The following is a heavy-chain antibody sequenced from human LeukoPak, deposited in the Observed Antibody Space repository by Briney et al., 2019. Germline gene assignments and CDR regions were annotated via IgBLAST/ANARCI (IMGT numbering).Heavy chain of an antibody. Sequence: GASVKVSCKASGYTFTTYGISWVRQAPGQGFEWMGWISGYNGNTNYAQKLQGRVTMTTDTSTSTAYMELRSLRSDDTAVYYCARDYDCSGGSCYSPPLDYWGQGTLVSVSS. J-gene: IGHJ4*02. D-gene: IGHD2-15*01. V-gene: IGHV1-18*01. CDR1: GYTFTTYG. CDR3: ARDYDCSGGSCYSPPLDY. CDR2: ISGYNGNT.